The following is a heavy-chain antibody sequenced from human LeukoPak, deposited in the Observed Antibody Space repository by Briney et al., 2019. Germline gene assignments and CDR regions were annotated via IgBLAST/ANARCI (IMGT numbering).Heavy chain of an antibody. Sequence: PSETLSLTCTVSGGSISSYYWSWIRQPPGKGLEWIGYIYYSGSTNYNPSLKSRATISVDTSKNQFSLKLSSVTAADTAVYYCAQSSGTPPYYYGMDVWGQGTTVTVSS. CDR2: IYYSGST. CDR1: GGSISSYY. V-gene: IGHV4-59*08. D-gene: IGHD3-10*01. J-gene: IGHJ6*02. CDR3: AQSSGTPPYYYGMDV.